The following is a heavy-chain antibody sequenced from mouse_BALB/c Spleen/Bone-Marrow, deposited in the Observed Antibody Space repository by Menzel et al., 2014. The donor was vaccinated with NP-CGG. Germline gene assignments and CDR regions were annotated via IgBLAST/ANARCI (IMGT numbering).Heavy chain of an antibody. CDR3: ARGGIYYGMDY. Sequence: EVKLQESGGGLVQPGGSLKLSCATSGFTFSDYYMYWVRQTPEKRLEWVAYISNGGGSTYYPDTVKGRFTISRDNAKNTLYLQMSRLKSEDTAMYYCARGGIYYGMDYWGQGTSATVSS. CDR2: ISNGGGST. J-gene: IGHJ4*01. V-gene: IGHV5-12*02. CDR1: GFTFSDYY.